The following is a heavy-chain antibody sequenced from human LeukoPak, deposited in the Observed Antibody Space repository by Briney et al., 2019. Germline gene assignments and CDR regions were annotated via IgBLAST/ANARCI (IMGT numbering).Heavy chain of an antibody. V-gene: IGHV5-51*01. CDR2: IYPGDSDT. J-gene: IGHJ5*02. CDR3: ARNHYDSSGYYFRLGWFDP. CDR1: GYSFTSYW. Sequence: PGESLKISCKVSGYSFTSYWTVCVRQMPGKSLEWMGIIYPGDSDTRYSSSFQNQVTISADKTFSTAYLQWISLMAAESATNYYARNHYDSSGYYFRLGWFDPWGQGTLVTVSS. D-gene: IGHD3-22*01.